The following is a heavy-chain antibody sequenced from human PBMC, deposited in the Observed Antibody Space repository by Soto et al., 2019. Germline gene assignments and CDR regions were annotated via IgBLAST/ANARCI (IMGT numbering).Heavy chain of an antibody. D-gene: IGHD2-21*01. CDR3: AASCVGCGGFNYYGMDV. V-gene: IGHV4-31*03. Sequence: QVQLQESGPGLVKPSQTLSLTCTVSGDSISSGGYYWSWIRQHPGKGLEWIGYIYYSGSTYYNPSIKRRVTLSVDTSKNQLSLKLSSVTAADTAVYYCAASCVGCGGFNYYGMDVWGQGTTVTVSS. CDR1: GDSISSGGYY. CDR2: IYYSGST. J-gene: IGHJ6*02.